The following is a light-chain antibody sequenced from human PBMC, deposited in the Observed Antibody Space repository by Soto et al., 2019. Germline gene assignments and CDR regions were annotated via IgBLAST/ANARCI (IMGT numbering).Light chain of an antibody. V-gene: IGKV3-20*01. CDR3: QQYGDSPWT. Sequence: EVVLTQSPGTLSLSPGERATVSCRASQSVGSTYLAWYQHKPGQAPRLLIYGASSRATGIPDRFTGSGSGTDFTLTISRLEPEDFAVYFCQQYGDSPWTFGQGTTVEIK. CDR2: GAS. J-gene: IGKJ1*01. CDR1: QSVGSTY.